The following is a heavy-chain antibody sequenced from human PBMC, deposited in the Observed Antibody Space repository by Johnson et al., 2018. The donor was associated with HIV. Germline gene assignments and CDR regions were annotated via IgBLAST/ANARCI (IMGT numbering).Heavy chain of an antibody. D-gene: IGHD4-17*01. CDR3: AKLPVLYGDFDDAFNI. CDR2: INGDGSRT. CDR1: GFTFSDHW. V-gene: IGHV3-74*01. Sequence: VQLVESGGGLVQPGGSLRLSCGASGFTFSDHWMQWVRQAPGKGLVWVSRINGDGSRTSYADSVKGRFTISRDNSKNTLYLQMNSLRAEDTAVYYCAKLPVLYGDFDDAFNIWGQGTMVTVSS. J-gene: IGHJ3*02.